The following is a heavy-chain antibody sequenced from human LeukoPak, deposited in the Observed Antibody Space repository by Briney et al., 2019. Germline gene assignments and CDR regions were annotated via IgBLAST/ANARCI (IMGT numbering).Heavy chain of an antibody. CDR2: INQDGSEN. Sequence: PGGSLRLSCAASGFAFSSYWVTWVRQAPGKGLEWMARINQDGSENFYVDSVKGRFTISRDNAKKSLYLQMNSLSTEDTAVYYCARLGNGNTIFGVAIEGNYYIDVGGKGTTVTVSS. J-gene: IGHJ6*03. CDR1: GFAFSSYW. D-gene: IGHD3-3*01. V-gene: IGHV3-7*01. CDR3: ARLGNGNTIFGVAIEGNYYIDV.